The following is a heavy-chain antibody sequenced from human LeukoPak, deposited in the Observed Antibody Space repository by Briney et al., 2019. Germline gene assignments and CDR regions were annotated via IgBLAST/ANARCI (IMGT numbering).Heavy chain of an antibody. CDR3: AKHHCSSISCHGRSSGDFDY. CDR2: TSYDGSNK. D-gene: IGHD2-2*01. J-gene: IGHJ4*02. CDR1: GFTFSSYG. V-gene: IGHV3-30*18. Sequence: GGSLRLSCAASGFTFSSYGMHWVRQAPGKGLEWVAVTSYDGSNKYYADSLKGRFTISRDNSKNTLYLQMNSLRAEDTAVYYCAKHHCSSISCHGRSSGDFDYWGQGTLVTVSS.